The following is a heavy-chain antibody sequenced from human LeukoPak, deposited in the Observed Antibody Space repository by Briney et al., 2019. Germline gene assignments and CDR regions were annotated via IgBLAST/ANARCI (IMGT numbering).Heavy chain of an antibody. J-gene: IGHJ6*02. CDR2: IRSKAYRGTT. V-gene: IGHV3-49*04. CDR1: GFTFGDHA. Sequence: QSGRSLRLSCIASGFTFGDHAMSWVRQAPGKGLEWVGFIRSKAYRGTTEYAASVKGRFTISRDDSESIAYLQMNSLKTEDTAVYYCTRGPTQLWLYYGLYVWGQGTTVIVSS. CDR3: TRGPTQLWLYYGLYV. D-gene: IGHD5-18*01.